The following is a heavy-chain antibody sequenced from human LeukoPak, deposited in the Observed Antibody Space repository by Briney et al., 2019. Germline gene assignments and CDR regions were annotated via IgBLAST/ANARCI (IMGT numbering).Heavy chain of an antibody. CDR3: AREMSWSGRDY. CDR1: GFTFSSSA. J-gene: IGHJ4*02. CDR2: IKQDGSEK. Sequence: GGSLRLSCAASGFTFSSSAVSWVRQAPGKGLEWVANIKQDGSEKNYVGSVKGRFTISRDNAKNSLYLQMNSLRAEDTAVYYCAREMSWSGRDYWGQGTLVTVSS. V-gene: IGHV3-7*05. D-gene: IGHD3-10*01.